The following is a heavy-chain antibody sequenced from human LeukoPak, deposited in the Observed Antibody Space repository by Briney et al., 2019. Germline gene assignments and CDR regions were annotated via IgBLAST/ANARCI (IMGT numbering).Heavy chain of an antibody. D-gene: IGHD2-2*02. CDR3: ARVGWDIVVVPAALQAWYFDL. V-gene: IGHV4-4*07. CDR1: GGSISSYY. CDR2: IYTSGST. Sequence: SETLSLTCTVSGGSISSYYWSWIRQPAGKGLEWIGRIYTSGSTNYNPSLKSRVTMSVDTSKNQFSLKLSSVTAADTAVYYCARVGWDIVVVPAALQAWYFDLWGRGTLVTVSS. J-gene: IGHJ2*01.